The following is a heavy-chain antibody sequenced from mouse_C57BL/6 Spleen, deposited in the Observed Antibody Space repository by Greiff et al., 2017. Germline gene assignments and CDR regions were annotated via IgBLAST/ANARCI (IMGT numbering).Heavy chain of an antibody. CDR2: ISYDGSN. D-gene: IGHD2-3*01. V-gene: IGHV3-6*01. Sequence: ESGPGLVKPSQSLSLTCSVTGYSITSGYYWNWIRQFPGNKLEWMGYISYDGSNNYNPSLKNRISITRDTSKNQFFLKLNSVTTEDTATYYCARLDGYYLYYFDYWGQGTTLTVSS. CDR3: ARLDGYYLYYFDY. CDR1: GYSITSGYY. J-gene: IGHJ2*01.